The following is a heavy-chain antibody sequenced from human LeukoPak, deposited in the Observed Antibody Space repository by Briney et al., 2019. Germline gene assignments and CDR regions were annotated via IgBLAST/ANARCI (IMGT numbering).Heavy chain of an antibody. CDR1: GFRFRDYS. D-gene: IGHD5-24*01. CDR3: ARDYKYAFDN. V-gene: IGHV3-48*01. J-gene: IGHJ4*02. CDR2: IGISSGNT. Sequence: GGSLRFSCAASGFRFRDYSMNWVRQAPGKGLEWISYIGISSGNTNYADSVKGRFTISGDKAKNSLYLKMNSLRVEYTAVYYCARDYKYAFDNWGQGTLVTVSS.